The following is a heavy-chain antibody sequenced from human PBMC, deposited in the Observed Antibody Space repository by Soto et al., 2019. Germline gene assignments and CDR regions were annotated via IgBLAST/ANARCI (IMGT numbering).Heavy chain of an antibody. CDR3: ARDSGAKLSSS. V-gene: IGHV1-69*01. CDR2: IVPIYRTA. D-gene: IGHD6-13*01. CDR1: GGTFSSYR. J-gene: IGHJ4*02. Sequence: QVQLVQSGAEVKKPGSSVKVSCKASGGTFSSYRINWVRQAPGQGLEWVGGIVPIYRTADYAQKFQGRVTITADESARTAYMELRSLKSHDTAVYYGARDSGAKLSSSWGQGTLVTVSS.